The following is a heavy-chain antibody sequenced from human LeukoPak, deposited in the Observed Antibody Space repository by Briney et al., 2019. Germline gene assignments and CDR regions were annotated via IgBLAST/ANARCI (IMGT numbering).Heavy chain of an antibody. CDR2: VHYSGST. Sequence: SETLSLTCTVSGGSISSYYWSWIRQPPGKGLEWIGYVHYSGSTNYNPSLKSRVTMSVDTSKNQFSLKLSSVTAADTAVYYCARGNLWDYRRYYYYMDVWGKGTTVTVSS. CDR3: ARGNLWDYRRYYYYMDV. D-gene: IGHD4-11*01. CDR1: GGSISSYY. J-gene: IGHJ6*03. V-gene: IGHV4-59*12.